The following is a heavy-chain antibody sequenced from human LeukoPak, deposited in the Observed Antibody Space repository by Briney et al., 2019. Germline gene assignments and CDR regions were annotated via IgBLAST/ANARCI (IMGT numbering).Heavy chain of an antibody. CDR3: ARGNWFDP. Sequence: SETLSLTCAVYGGSFSGYYWSWIRQPPGKGLEWIGEINHSGSTKYNPSLKGRVTISVHTSKNQFFLKLSSVIASGAAVYYCARGNWFDPWGQGTLVTVSS. CDR1: GGSFSGYY. CDR2: INHSGST. J-gene: IGHJ5*02. V-gene: IGHV4-34*01.